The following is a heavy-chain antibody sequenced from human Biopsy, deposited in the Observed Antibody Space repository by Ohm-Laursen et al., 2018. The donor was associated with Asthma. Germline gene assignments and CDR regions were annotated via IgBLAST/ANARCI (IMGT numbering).Heavy chain of an antibody. CDR1: GDSFSNYA. D-gene: IGHD5-12*01. J-gene: IGHJ6*02. Sequence: ASVKVSCKASGDSFSNYAISWVRQAPGHSLEWMGWINAANGNTKYSQKFQGRLTISRDTSASTAYMDLSSLSSEDTAVHYCARGYSGSDRIVYYYSGLEVWGQGTTVTVSS. CDR3: ARGYSGSDRIVYYYSGLEV. CDR2: INAANGNT. V-gene: IGHV1-3*01.